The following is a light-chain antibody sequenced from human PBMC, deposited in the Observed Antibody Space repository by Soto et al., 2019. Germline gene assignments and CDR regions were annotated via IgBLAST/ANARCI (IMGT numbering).Light chain of an antibody. CDR3: QQRSNRIT. CDR1: QSVSSNY. J-gene: IGKJ5*01. CDR2: GAS. V-gene: IGKV3D-20*02. Sequence: DIVLTQSPGTLSLSPGERATLSCRASQSVSSNYLAWYQQKPGQAPRLLIYGASTRATGVPDRFSGSRSGTDFTLTVSSLEPEDFALYYCQQRSNRITFGQGTRLEI.